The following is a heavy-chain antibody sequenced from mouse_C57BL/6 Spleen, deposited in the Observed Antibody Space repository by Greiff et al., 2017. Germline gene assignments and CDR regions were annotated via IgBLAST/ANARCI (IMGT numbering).Heavy chain of an antibody. CDR2: IYPGDGDT. J-gene: IGHJ3*01. CDR3: ARLGEGAY. Sequence: VQLQQSGPELVKPGASVKISCKASGYAFSSSWMNWVKQRPGKGLEWIGRIYPGDGDTNYNGKFKGKATLTADKSSSTAYMQLSSLTSEDSAAYFCARLGEGAYWGQGTLVTVSA. CDR1: GYAFSSSW. V-gene: IGHV1-82*01.